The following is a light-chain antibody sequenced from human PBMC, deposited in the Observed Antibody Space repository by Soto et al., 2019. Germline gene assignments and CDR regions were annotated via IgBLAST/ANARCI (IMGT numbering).Light chain of an antibody. V-gene: IGKV3-15*01. J-gene: IGKJ2*01. Sequence: EIVMTQSPATLSVSPGERATLSCRASQSVSSNLAWYQQKPGQAPRLLIYAASARATGIPARFSGSGSATEFTLTISSLQSEDFAVYFCQQYDIWPYTFGQGTKLEIK. CDR3: QQYDIWPYT. CDR2: AAS. CDR1: QSVSSN.